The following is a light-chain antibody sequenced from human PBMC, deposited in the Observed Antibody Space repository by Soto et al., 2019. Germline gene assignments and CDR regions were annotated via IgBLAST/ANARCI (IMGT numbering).Light chain of an antibody. CDR3: QQYNSYRT. V-gene: IGKV1-5*01. Sequence: DIQLAQSPSTLSAFVGDRVTITCRARESISRWLAWYQQKPGKAPKLLIYDASILESGVPSRFSGSGSGTEFTLNISSLQPDDYATYYCQQYNSYRTFGQGTQVDI. CDR2: DAS. CDR1: ESISRW. J-gene: IGKJ1*01.